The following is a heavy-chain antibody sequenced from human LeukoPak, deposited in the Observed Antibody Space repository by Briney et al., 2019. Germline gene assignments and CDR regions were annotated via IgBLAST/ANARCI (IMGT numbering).Heavy chain of an antibody. V-gene: IGHV5-51*01. D-gene: IGHD6-19*01. J-gene: IGHJ4*02. CDR2: IYPGDSDT. CDR1: GYSFTSYW. Sequence: GESLQISCKGSGYSFTSYWIAWVRQTPGKGLEWMGIIYPGDSDTRYSPSFQGQVTISADNSISTAYLQWSSLKASDTAMYYCARHSSSGWYRTYDFDYWGQGTLVTVSS. CDR3: ARHSSSGWYRTYDFDY.